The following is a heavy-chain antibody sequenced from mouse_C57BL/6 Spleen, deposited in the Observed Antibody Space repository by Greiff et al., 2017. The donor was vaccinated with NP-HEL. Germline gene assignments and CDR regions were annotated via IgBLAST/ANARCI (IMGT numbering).Heavy chain of an antibody. CDR2: INPNNGGT. V-gene: IGHV1-22*01. J-gene: IGHJ4*01. CDR1: GYTFTDYN. CDR3: GYGSSTSYAMDY. D-gene: IGHD1-1*01. Sequence: EVQLQQSGPELVKPGASVKMSCKASGYTFTDYNMHWVKQSHGKSLEWIGYINPNNGGTSYNQKFKGKATLTVNKSSSTAYMELRSLTSEDSAVYYCGYGSSTSYAMDYWGQGTSVTVSS.